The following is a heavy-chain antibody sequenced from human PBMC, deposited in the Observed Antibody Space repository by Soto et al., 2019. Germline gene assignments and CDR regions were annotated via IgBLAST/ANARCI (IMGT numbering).Heavy chain of an antibody. V-gene: IGHV4-31*03. D-gene: IGHD2-15*01. CDR3: ARDPDYCTGGSCYGNFDF. Sequence: QVQLQESGPGLVKPSQTLSLTCTVSGGSISSGTYYWTWVRQRPGEGLEWIGFISHSGRTYYNPSLKSRAAISVDTSENQFSLRLSSVTAADTAVYFCARDPDYCTGGSCYGNFDFWGQGTLVTVSS. J-gene: IGHJ4*02. CDR2: ISHSGRT. CDR1: GGSISSGTYY.